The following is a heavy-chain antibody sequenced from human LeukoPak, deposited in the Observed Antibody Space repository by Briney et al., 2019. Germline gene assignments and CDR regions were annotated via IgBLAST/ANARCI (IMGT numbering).Heavy chain of an antibody. Sequence: ASVKVSCKASGYTFTGYYMHWVRQAPGQGLEWMGWINHNSGGTNYAQKLQGRVTMTRDTSISTAYMELSRLRSDDTAVYYCARATPLRYYDFWSGTRWFDPWGQGTLVTVSS. CDR1: GYTFTGYY. D-gene: IGHD3-3*01. V-gene: IGHV1-2*02. CDR2: INHNSGGT. J-gene: IGHJ5*02. CDR3: ARATPLRYYDFWSGTRWFDP.